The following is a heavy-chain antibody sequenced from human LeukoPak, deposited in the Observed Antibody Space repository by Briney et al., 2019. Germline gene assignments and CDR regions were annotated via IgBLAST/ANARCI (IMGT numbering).Heavy chain of an antibody. Sequence: PGGSLRLSCAASGFTFSGSAMHWVRQASGKGLEWVGRIRSKANSYATVYAASVKGRFTISRDDSKNTAFLQMNSLKTEDTAVYYCTRGGSGDYGGDYWGQGTLVTVSS. D-gene: IGHD4-17*01. CDR3: TRGGSGDYGGDY. J-gene: IGHJ4*02. V-gene: IGHV3-73*01. CDR1: GFTFSGSA. CDR2: IRSKANSYAT.